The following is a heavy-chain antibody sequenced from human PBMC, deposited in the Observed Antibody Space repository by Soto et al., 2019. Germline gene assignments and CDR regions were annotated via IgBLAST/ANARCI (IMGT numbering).Heavy chain of an antibody. Sequence: QVQLQESGPGLVKPSETLSLTCTVSGGSISSYYWSWIRQPPGKGLEWIGYIYYSGSTNYNPSLKSRVTISVDTSKNQFSRKLSSVTAADTAVYYCARGIQYPYLREYYYYMDVWGKGTTVTVSS. D-gene: IGHD5-18*01. CDR2: IYYSGST. V-gene: IGHV4-59*08. CDR3: ARGIQYPYLREYYYYMDV. CDR1: GGSISSYY. J-gene: IGHJ6*03.